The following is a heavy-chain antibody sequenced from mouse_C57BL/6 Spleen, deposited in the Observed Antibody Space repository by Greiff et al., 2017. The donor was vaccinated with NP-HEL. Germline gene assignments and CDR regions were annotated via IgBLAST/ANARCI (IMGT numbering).Heavy chain of an antibody. Sequence: VQLQQSGAELVRPGASVKLSCTASGFNIKDDYMHWVKQRPEQGLAWIGWIDPENGDTEYASKFQGQATITADTASNTASLQLSSLTCEDTAVYYFTGGYFDYWGKGTTLTVSS. V-gene: IGHV14-4*01. J-gene: IGHJ2*01. CDR1: GFNIKDDY. CDR3: TGGYFDY. CDR2: IDPENGDT.